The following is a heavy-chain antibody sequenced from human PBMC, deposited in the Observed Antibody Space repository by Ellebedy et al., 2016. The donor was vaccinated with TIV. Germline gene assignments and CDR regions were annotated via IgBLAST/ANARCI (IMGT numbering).Heavy chain of an antibody. CDR1: GFTFSNYR. CDR3: ARAKAGTGSSDY. V-gene: IGHV3-74*01. CDR2: INPDGSSA. D-gene: IGHD3-10*01. J-gene: IGHJ4*02. Sequence: GESLKISCAASGFTFSNYRMHWVRQAPGKGLVWVSRINPDGSSASYADSVEGRFTISRDNAKNTLYLQMNSLRVEDTAVYYCARAKAGTGSSDYWGQGTLVTVSS.